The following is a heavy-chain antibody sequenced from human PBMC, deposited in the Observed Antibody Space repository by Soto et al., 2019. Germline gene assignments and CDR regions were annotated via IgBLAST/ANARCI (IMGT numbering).Heavy chain of an antibody. CDR3: AKPQYTAMVIGDCGY. Sequence: GGSLRLSCAASGFTFSSYATSWVRQAPGKGLEWVSAISGSGGSTYYADSVKGRFTISRDNSKNTLYLQMNSLRAEDTAVYYCAKPQYTAMVIGDCGYWGQGTLVTVSS. D-gene: IGHD5-18*01. CDR1: GFTFSSYA. V-gene: IGHV3-23*01. CDR2: ISGSGGST. J-gene: IGHJ4*02.